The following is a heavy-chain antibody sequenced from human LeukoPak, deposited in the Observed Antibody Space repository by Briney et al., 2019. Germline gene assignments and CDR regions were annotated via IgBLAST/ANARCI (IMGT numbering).Heavy chain of an antibody. V-gene: IGHV1-46*01. J-gene: IGHJ4*02. CDR1: GYTFTSNY. Sequence: ASVKVSCKAFGYTFTSNYMHWVRQAPGQGPEWMGVISPSGGSTTYAQKFQGRVTLTRDMSTSTDYLELSSLRSEDTAVYYCARDPLPYYDILTGYSGELDDWGQGTLVTVSS. D-gene: IGHD3-9*01. CDR3: ARDPLPYYDILTGYSGELDD. CDR2: ISPSGGST.